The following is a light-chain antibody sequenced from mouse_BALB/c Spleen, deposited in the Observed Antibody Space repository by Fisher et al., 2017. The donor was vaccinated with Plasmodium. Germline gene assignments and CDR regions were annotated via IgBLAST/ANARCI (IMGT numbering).Light chain of an antibody. Sequence: DIVLTQSTATLSVTPGDSVSLSCRASQSISNNLHWYQQKSHESPRVLIKYSSQSISGIPSRFSGSGSGTYFTLSISSVETEDFGMYFCQQSNSWPLTFGAGTKLELK. CDR1: QSISNN. CDR3: QQSNSWPLT. CDR2: YSS. J-gene: IGKJ5*01. V-gene: IGKV5-43*01.